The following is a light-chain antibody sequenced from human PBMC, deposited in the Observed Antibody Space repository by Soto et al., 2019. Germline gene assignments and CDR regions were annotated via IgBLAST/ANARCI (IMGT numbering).Light chain of an antibody. CDR3: SSYAGSNWV. J-gene: IGLJ3*02. CDR2: EVN. CDR1: SSDVGGYNY. Sequence: QSALTQPASVSGSPGQSITISCTGTSSDVGGYNYVSWYQQHPGKAPKLMIYEVNNRPSGVSNRFSGSKSGNTASLTISGLQAEDEADYYCSSYAGSNWVFGGGTQLTVL. V-gene: IGLV2-14*01.